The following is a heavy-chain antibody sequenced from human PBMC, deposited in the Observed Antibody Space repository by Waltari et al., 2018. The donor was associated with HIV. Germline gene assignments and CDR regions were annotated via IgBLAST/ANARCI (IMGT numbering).Heavy chain of an antibody. Sequence: QITLKESGPTLVKPTQTLTLTCTFSGFSLSTSGVGVGWIRQPPGKALEWLALIYWDDDKRYSQTLKSRLTITKDTSKNQVFLTMTNRDPVDTATYYCAHRRAMVRNWYFDLWGRGTLVTVSS. CDR3: AHRRAMVRNWYFDL. V-gene: IGHV2-5*02. J-gene: IGHJ2*01. D-gene: IGHD5-18*01. CDR1: GFSLSTSGVG. CDR2: IYWDDDK.